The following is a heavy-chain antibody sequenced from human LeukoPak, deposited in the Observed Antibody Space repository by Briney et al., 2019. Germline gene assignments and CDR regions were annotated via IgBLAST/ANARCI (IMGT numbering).Heavy chain of an antibody. CDR3: ARLDSSSGNWFDP. CDR2: IYHSGST. Sequence: SETLSLTCAVSGYSISSGYYWGWIRQPPGQGLEWIGSIYHSGSTYYNPSLKSRVTISVDTSKNQFSLKLSSVTAADTAVYYCARLDSSSGNWFDPWGQGTLVTVSS. D-gene: IGHD6-13*01. CDR1: GYSISSGYY. V-gene: IGHV4-38-2*01. J-gene: IGHJ5*02.